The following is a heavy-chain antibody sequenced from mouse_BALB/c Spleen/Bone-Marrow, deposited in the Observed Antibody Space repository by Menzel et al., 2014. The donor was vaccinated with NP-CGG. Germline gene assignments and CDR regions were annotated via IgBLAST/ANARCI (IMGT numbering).Heavy chain of an antibody. J-gene: IGHJ4*01. CDR3: ARGNYGFSFYYAMDY. Sequence: EVHLVESGGGLVQPGGSRKLSCAASGFTFSSFGIHWVRQAPEKGLEWVAYISSGSSTIYYADTVKGRFTISRDNPKNTLFLQMTSLRSEDTAMYYCARGNYGFSFYYAMDYWGQGTSVTVSS. CDR1: GFTFSSFG. CDR2: ISSGSSTI. V-gene: IGHV5-17*02. D-gene: IGHD1-1*01.